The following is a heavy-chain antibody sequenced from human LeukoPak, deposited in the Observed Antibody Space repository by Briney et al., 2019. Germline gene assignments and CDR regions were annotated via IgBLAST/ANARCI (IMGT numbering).Heavy chain of an antibody. CDR3: ASDARPLNFDY. J-gene: IGHJ4*02. CDR2: IYYSGST. CDR1: GGSISSGGYY. V-gene: IGHV4-31*03. Sequence: SETLSLTCTVSGGSISSGGYYWSWIRQHPGKGLEWIGYIYYSGSTYYNPSLKSRVTISVDTSKNRFSLKLSSVTAADTAVYYCASDARPLNFDYWGQGTLVTVSS.